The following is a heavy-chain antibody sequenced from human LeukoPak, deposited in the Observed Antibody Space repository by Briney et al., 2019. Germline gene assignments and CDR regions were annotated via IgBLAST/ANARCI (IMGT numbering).Heavy chain of an antibody. Sequence: ASVKVSCKASGYTFTGYYMHWVRQAPGQGLEWMGWINPNSGGTNYAQKFQGRVTMTRDTSISTAYMELSSLRSEDTAVYYCARDSRRDYASGIPWFDPWGQGTLVIVSS. J-gene: IGHJ5*02. CDR3: ARDSRRDYASGIPWFDP. CDR2: INPNSGGT. V-gene: IGHV1-2*02. CDR1: GYTFTGYY. D-gene: IGHD3-10*01.